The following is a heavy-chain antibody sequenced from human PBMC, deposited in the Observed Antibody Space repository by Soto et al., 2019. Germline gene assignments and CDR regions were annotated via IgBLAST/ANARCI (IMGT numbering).Heavy chain of an antibody. Sequence: WASVKVSCKASGYTFTSYYMHWVRQAPGQGLEWMGIINPSGGSTSYAQKFQGRVTMTRDTSTSTVYMELSSLRSEDTAVYYCARYRSTIFGVVSYYYYGMDVWGQGTTVTVSS. CDR3: ARYRSTIFGVVSYYYYGMDV. V-gene: IGHV1-46*01. CDR1: GYTFTSYY. D-gene: IGHD3-3*01. CDR2: INPSGGST. J-gene: IGHJ6*02.